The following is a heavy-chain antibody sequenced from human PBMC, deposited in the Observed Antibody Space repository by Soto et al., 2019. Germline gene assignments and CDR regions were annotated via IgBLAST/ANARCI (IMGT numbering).Heavy chain of an antibody. CDR2: IWYDGSNK. Sequence: PGGSLRLSCAASGFTFSSYGMHWVRQAPGKGLEWVAVIWYDGSNKYYADSVKGRFTISRDNSKNTLYLQMNSLRAEDTAVYYCAGGRSSGWLNYYYYGMDVWGQGTTVTVS. CDR3: AGGRSSGWLNYYYYGMDV. J-gene: IGHJ6*02. D-gene: IGHD6-19*01. CDR1: GFTFSSYG. V-gene: IGHV3-33*01.